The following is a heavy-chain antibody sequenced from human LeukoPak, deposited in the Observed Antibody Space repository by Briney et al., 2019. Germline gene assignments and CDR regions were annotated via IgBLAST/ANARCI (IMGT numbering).Heavy chain of an antibody. CDR2: IIPILGIA. V-gene: IGHV1-69*04. CDR1: GYTFTGYY. Sequence: GASVKVSCKASGYTFTGYYIHWVRQAPGQGLEWMGRIIPILGIANYAQKFQGRVTITADKSTSTAYMELSSLRSEDTAVYYCARDRPYYDSSGYYSPNWFDPWGQGTLVTVSS. D-gene: IGHD3-22*01. J-gene: IGHJ5*02. CDR3: ARDRPYYDSSGYYSPNWFDP.